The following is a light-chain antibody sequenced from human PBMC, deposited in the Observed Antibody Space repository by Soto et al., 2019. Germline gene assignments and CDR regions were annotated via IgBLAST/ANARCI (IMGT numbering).Light chain of an antibody. Sequence: DIQMTQSPSSLSASVGDTVTITCRASERVAKWLGWYHQKPGNAPKVLIYDVSKLGSGVPSRFSGSGSETEFTLSITGLQPEDSATYFCQQYKIRSTFGQGTKVEV. CDR2: DVS. CDR3: QQYKIRST. CDR1: ERVAKW. J-gene: IGKJ1*01. V-gene: IGKV1-5*01.